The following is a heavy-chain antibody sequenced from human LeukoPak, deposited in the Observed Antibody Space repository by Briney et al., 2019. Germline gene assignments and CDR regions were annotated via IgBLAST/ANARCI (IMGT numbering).Heavy chain of an antibody. CDR2: ISGDGGST. D-gene: IGHD1-26*01. CDR3: AKDIVGGTMLRGAFDI. J-gene: IGHJ3*02. CDR1: GFTFDDYA. V-gene: IGHV3-43*02. Sequence: GESLRLSCAASGFTFDDYAMHWVRQAPGKGLEWVSLISGDGGSTYYADSVKGRFTISRDNSKNSLYLQMNSLRTEDTALYYCAKDIVGGTMLRGAFDIWGQGTMATVSS.